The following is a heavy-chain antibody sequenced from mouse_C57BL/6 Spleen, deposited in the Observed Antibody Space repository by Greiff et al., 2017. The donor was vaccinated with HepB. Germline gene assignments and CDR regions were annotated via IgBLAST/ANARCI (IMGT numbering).Heavy chain of an antibody. J-gene: IGHJ4*01. CDR2: ISSGSSTI. CDR3: ARARVYIYAMDY. Sequence: EVMLVESGGGLVKPGGSLKLSCAASGFTFSDYGMHWVRQAPEKGLEWVAYISSGSSTIYYADTVKGRFTISRDNAKNTLFLQMTSLRSEDTAMYYCARARVYIYAMDYWGQGTSVTVSS. V-gene: IGHV5-17*01. CDR1: GFTFSDYG.